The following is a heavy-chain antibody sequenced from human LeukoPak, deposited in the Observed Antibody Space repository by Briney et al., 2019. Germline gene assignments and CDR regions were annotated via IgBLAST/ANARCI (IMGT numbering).Heavy chain of an antibody. CDR3: ARDVSYNSLDY. D-gene: IGHD6-13*01. V-gene: IGHV3-33*01. CDR2: IWYDGSKK. CDR1: GFTFGSHG. Sequence: GGSLRLSCATSGFTFGSHGFYWVRQAPGKGLEWVAVIWYDGSKKYYADSVKGRSTISRDNSKNTLYLEMNSLRAEDTAVYYCARDVSYNSLDYWGQGTLVTVSS. J-gene: IGHJ4*02.